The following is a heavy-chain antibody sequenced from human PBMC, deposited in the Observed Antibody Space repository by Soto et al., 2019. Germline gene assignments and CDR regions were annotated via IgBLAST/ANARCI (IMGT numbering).Heavy chain of an antibody. CDR1: SGSISSHY. Sequence: ASETLSLTCTVSSGSISSHYWSWVRQAPGKGLEWIGHIYYRGSTTYNPSLRSRSTISVDTSNNQFSLKLNSVTTADTAVYYCARGGIRFLEWLSRPHYYYGMDVWGQGTTVTVSS. CDR2: IYYRGST. CDR3: ARGGIRFLEWLSRPHYYYGMDV. V-gene: IGHV4-59*11. D-gene: IGHD3-3*01. J-gene: IGHJ6*02.